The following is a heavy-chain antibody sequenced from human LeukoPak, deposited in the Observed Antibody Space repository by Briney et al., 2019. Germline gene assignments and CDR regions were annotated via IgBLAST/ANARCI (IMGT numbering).Heavy chain of an antibody. J-gene: IGHJ6*03. Sequence: RTGGTLRLSCAASGFTFSTCGMGWVRQAPGKGLEWVSALSDSGGSTFYADSVKGRFTISRDNSKNTLYLQMNSLRAEDTAVYYCARRGYSYGYMDYYYMDVWGKGTTVTVSS. V-gene: IGHV3-23*01. CDR1: GFTFSTCG. CDR2: LSDSGGST. CDR3: ARRGYSYGYMDYYYMDV. D-gene: IGHD5-18*01.